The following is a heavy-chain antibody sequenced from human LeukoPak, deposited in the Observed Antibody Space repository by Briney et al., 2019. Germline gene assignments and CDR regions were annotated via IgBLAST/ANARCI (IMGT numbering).Heavy chain of an antibody. J-gene: IGHJ6*02. D-gene: IGHD4-17*01. Sequence: GGSLRLSCAASGFTFSSHGMHWVRQAPGKGLEWVAVIWYDGSNKYYAESAKGRFTISRDNSKNTLYLQMNSLRAEDTAVYYCAKDQTHDYGDYQYYYYYYGMDVWGQGTTVTVSS. CDR1: GFTFSSHG. V-gene: IGHV3-33*06. CDR3: AKDQTHDYGDYQYYYYYYGMDV. CDR2: IWYDGSNK.